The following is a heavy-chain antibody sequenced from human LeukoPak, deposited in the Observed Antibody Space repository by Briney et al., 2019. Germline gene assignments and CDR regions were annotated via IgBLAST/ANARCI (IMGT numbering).Heavy chain of an antibody. V-gene: IGHV3-30-3*01. D-gene: IGHD1-26*01. J-gene: IGHJ6*02. CDR2: ISYDGSNK. CDR1: GFTFISYA. Sequence: GGSLRLSCAASGFTFISYAMHWVRQAPGKGLEWVAVISYDGSNKYYADSVKGRFTISRDNSKNTLYLQMNSLRAEDTAVYYCARDGSGSYYYYYYGMDVWGQGTTVTVSS. CDR3: ARDGSGSYYYYYYGMDV.